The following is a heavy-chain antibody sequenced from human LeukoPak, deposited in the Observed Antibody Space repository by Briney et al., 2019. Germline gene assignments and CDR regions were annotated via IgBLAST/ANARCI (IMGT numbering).Heavy chain of an antibody. CDR3: ARENPSGYYNRPIDY. V-gene: IGHV4-59*01. Sequence: PSETLSLTCTVSGGSTNTYFWSWIRQPPAKGLEWIGDIYYSGSIKYNPSLKSRVTMSVDTSKNQFSLKLSSVTAADTAIYYCARENPSGYYNRPIDYWGQGTLVTVSS. CDR1: GGSTNTYF. J-gene: IGHJ4*02. D-gene: IGHD3-22*01. CDR2: IYYSGSI.